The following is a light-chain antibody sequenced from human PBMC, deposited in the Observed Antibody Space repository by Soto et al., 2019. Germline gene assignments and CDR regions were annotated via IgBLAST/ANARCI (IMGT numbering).Light chain of an antibody. CDR1: QSISSW. J-gene: IGKJ2*01. V-gene: IGKV1-5*01. CDR2: DAS. Sequence: PSTLSASVGDRVTITCRASQSISSWLAWYQQKPGKAPKLLIYDASSLESGVPSRFSGSGSGTEFTLTISSLQPDDFATYYCQQYNSYSYTFGQGTKVDIK. CDR3: QQYNSYSYT.